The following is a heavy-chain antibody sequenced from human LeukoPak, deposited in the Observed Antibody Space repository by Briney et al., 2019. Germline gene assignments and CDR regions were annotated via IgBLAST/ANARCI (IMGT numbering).Heavy chain of an antibody. CDR3: ASTVSTTVVTACDQ. CDR2: ISWNSGSI. CDR1: GFTFDDYA. J-gene: IGHJ4*02. V-gene: IGHV3-9*01. D-gene: IGHD4-23*01. Sequence: TGGSLRLSRAASGFTFDDYAMHWVRQAPGKGLEWVSGISWNSGSIGYADSVKGRFTISRDNAKNSLYLQMNSLRAEDTAMYYCASTVSTTVVTACDQWGQGTLVTVSS.